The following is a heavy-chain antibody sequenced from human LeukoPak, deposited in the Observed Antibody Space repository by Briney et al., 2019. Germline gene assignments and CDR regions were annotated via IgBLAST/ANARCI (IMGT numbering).Heavy chain of an antibody. CDR1: GFTFSSYS. CDR2: ISSSSRNI. D-gene: IGHD3-22*01. CDR3: ARDKGLFQYYFDY. Sequence: GGSLRLSCAASGFTFSSYSMNWVRQAPGKGLEWVSSISSSSRNIDYTDSVKGRFTISRDNAKSSLYLQMNSLRAEDTAVYYCARDKGLFQYYFDYWGQGTLVTVSP. V-gene: IGHV3-21*01. J-gene: IGHJ4*02.